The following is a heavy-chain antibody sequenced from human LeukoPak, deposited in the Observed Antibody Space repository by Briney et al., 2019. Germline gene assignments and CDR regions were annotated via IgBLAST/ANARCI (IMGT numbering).Heavy chain of an antibody. CDR1: GYTFTSYG. J-gene: IGHJ5*02. Sequence: GASVKVSCKASGYTFTSYGISWVRQAPGQGLEWMGWISAYNGNTNYAQKLQGRVTMTTDTSTSTAYMELRSLRSDDTAVYYCARDLSSIAARPPWFDPWGQGTLVTVSS. CDR2: ISAYNGNT. CDR3: ARDLSSIAARPPWFDP. V-gene: IGHV1-18*01. D-gene: IGHD6-6*01.